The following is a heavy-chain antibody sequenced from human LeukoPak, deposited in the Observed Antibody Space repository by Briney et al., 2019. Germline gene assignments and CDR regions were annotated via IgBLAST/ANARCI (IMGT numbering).Heavy chain of an antibody. CDR1: GFTFNNYA. CDR2: ISGSGDRT. Sequence: GGSLRLSCAASGFTFNNYAMSWFRQTPVKGLECVSAISGSGDRTYYAESVKGRFSISRDNSKNTLYLQMHSLRAEDTAVYYCGKRELWHGSGEDAWGQGTTVTVSS. V-gene: IGHV3-23*01. D-gene: IGHD3-10*01. J-gene: IGHJ6*02. CDR3: GKRELWHGSGEDA.